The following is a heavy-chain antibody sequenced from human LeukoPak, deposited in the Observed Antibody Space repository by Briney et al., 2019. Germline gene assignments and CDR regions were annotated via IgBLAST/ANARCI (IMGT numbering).Heavy chain of an antibody. D-gene: IGHD3-10*01. CDR3: ARSRQASGLFNS. Sequence: SQTLSLTCTVSGYAITSGGFSWNWIRQSPGKGLEWIGCIYDRGPAYYNPSLKSRFTISVDRPKNQFFLNVTSLTAADTAVYFCARSRQASGLFNSWGQGTLVVVSS. V-gene: IGHV4-30-2*06. J-gene: IGHJ5*01. CDR1: GYAITSGGFS. CDR2: IYDRGPA.